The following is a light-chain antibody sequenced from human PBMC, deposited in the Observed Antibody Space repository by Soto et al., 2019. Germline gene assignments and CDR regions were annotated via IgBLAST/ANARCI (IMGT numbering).Light chain of an antibody. J-gene: IGLJ1*01. CDR1: SSDVGGHNY. Sequence: QSALTQPASVSGYPGQSITISCTGTSSDVGGHNYVSWYQQHPGKAPKLMNYDVSNRPSGVSNRFSGSKSGNTASLTISGLPAEDEADYYCSSYTSSSSLYVFGTGTKVTVL. CDR2: DVS. V-gene: IGLV2-14*01. CDR3: SSYTSSSSLYV.